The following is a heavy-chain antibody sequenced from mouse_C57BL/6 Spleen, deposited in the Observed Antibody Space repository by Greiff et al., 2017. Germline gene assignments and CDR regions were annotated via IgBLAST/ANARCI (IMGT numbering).Heavy chain of an antibody. J-gene: IGHJ4*01. CDR1: GYTFTSYW. CDR3: ARVRYYGSSSYYARDY. D-gene: IGHD1-1*01. Sequence: QVQLKQPGAELVKPGASVKLSCKASGYTFTSYWMHWVKQRPGQGLEWIGMIHPNSGSTNYNEKFKSKATLTVDKSSSTAYMQLSSLTSEDSAVYYCARVRYYGSSSYYARDYWGQGTSVTVSS. CDR2: IHPNSGST. V-gene: IGHV1-64*01.